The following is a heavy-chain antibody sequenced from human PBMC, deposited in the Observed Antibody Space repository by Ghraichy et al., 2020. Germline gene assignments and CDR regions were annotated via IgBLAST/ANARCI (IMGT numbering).Heavy chain of an antibody. J-gene: IGHJ3*02. CDR1: GGSISSSSYY. V-gene: IGHV4-39*01. D-gene: IGHD3-10*01. Sequence: GSLRLSCTVSGGSISSSSYYWGWIRQPPGKGLEWIGSIYYSGSTYYNPSLKSRVTISVDTSKNQFSLKLSSVTAADTAVYYCASVARKGWFRELLGRINAFDIWGQGTMVTVSS. CDR3: ASVARKGWFRELLGRINAFDI. CDR2: IYYSGST.